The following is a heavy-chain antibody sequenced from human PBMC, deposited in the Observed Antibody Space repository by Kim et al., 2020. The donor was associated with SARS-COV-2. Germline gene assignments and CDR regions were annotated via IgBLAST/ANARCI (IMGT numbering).Heavy chain of an antibody. D-gene: IGHD2-21*01. Sequence: SETLSLTCTVSGGSISSSSYYWGWIRQPPGKGLEWIGSIYYSGSTYYNPSLKSRVTISVDTSKNQFSLKLSSVTAADTAVYYCARHRRAVLQTIPYYFD. CDR2: IYYSGST. J-gene: IGHJ4*01. CDR3: ARHRRAVLQTIPYYFD. V-gene: IGHV4-39*01. CDR1: GGSISSSSYY.